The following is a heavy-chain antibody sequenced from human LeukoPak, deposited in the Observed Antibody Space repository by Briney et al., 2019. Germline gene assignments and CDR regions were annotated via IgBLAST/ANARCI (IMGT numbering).Heavy chain of an antibody. CDR2: ISGSGGST. CDR3: ARDVRGYGEFYY. CDR1: GFTFSSYA. V-gene: IGHV3-23*01. J-gene: IGHJ4*02. Sequence: GGSLRLSCAASGFTFSSYAMSWVRQAPGKGLEWVSAISGSGGSTYYADSVKGRFTISRDTSKNTLYLQMNSLRAEDTAIYYCARDVRGYGEFYYWGQGTLVTVSS. D-gene: IGHD4-17*01.